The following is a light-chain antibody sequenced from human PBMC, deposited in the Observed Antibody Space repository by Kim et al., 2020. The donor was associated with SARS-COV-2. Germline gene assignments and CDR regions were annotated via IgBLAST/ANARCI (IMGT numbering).Light chain of an antibody. V-gene: IGLV6-57*01. CDR2: ETN. CDR1: SGNIDSSY. Sequence: KTVTISCTRSSGNIDSSYVQWCEQRPGSSHTAVVFETNQRPSGGPDRFSGSIGRSANSASLTISGLKTEDEADYYCQSYDSTYQGVFGGGTKVTVL. CDR3: QSYDSTYQGV. J-gene: IGLJ3*02.